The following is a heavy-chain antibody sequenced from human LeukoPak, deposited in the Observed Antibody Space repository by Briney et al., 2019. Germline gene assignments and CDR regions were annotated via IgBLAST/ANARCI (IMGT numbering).Heavy chain of an antibody. CDR3: ARVEVRGDNWFDP. D-gene: IGHD3-10*01. V-gene: IGHV3-11*06. Sequence: GGSLRLSCAASGFTFSDYYMSWIRQAPGKGLEWVSYVSSSSSYTNYADSVKGRFTISRDNAKNSLYLQMNSLRAEDTAVYYCARVEVRGDNWFDPWGQGTLVTVSS. J-gene: IGHJ5*02. CDR2: VSSSSSYT. CDR1: GFTFSDYY.